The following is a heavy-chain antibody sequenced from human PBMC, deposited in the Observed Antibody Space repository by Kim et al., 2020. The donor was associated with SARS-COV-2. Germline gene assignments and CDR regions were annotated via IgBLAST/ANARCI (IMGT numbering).Heavy chain of an antibody. D-gene: IGHD6-19*01. J-gene: IGHJ4*02. CDR3: ARPKGIAGAFDY. V-gene: IGHV5-51*01. Sequence: RYRPSFQGQVTISADTSISTAYLQWSSLKASDTAMYYCARPKGIAGAFDYWGQGTLVTVSS.